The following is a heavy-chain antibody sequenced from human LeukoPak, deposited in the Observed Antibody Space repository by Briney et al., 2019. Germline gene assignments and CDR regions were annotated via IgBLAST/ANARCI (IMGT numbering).Heavy chain of an antibody. J-gene: IGHJ6*02. Sequence: GGSLRLSCAASGFTFSSYAMHWVRQAPGKGLEWVAVISYDGSNKYYADSVKGRFTISRDNSKNTLYLQMNSLRAEDTAVYYCAREGNLGRKDLWGQGTTVTVSS. CDR3: AREGNLGRKDL. CDR2: ISYDGSNK. CDR1: GFTFSSYA. V-gene: IGHV3-30-3*01. D-gene: IGHD3-16*01.